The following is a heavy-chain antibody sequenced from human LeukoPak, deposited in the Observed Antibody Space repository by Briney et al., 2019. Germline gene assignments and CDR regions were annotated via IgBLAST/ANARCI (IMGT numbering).Heavy chain of an antibody. D-gene: IGHD2-15*01. CDR1: GGSFSGYY. J-gene: IGHJ5*02. Sequence: SETLSLTCAVYGGSFSGYYWSWIRQPAGKGLEWIGEINHSGSTNYNPSLKSRVTISVDTSKNQFSLKLSSVTAADTAVYYCARRGGSSWSKPYNWFDPWGQGTLVTVSS. CDR2: INHSGST. V-gene: IGHV4-34*01. CDR3: ARRGGSSWSKPYNWFDP.